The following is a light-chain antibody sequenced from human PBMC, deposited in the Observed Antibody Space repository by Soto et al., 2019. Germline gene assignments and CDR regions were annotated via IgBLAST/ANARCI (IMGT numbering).Light chain of an antibody. J-gene: IGKJ4*01. CDR2: NAS. CDR3: QHRAGWPPALT. Sequence: ETVLTQSPATLSLSPAERATLSCRASESVSNSLAWYQHKPGQAPRLLIYNASNRATGIPARFSGSGSGTDFTLTICSLEPEDFAVYFCQHRAGWPPALTFGGGTKVDIK. CDR1: ESVSNS. V-gene: IGKV3-11*01.